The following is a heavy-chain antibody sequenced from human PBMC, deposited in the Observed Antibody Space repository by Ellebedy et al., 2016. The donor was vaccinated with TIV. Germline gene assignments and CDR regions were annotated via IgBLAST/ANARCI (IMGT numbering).Heavy chain of an antibody. CDR3: ARVHCSITTCDYYYMDV. CDR1: GGSASRYC. V-gene: IGHV4-4*07. D-gene: IGHD1-1*01. CDR2: IFTSGSF. J-gene: IGHJ6*03. Sequence: SETLSLXCTVSGGSASRYCWSWIRQPAGKGLEWIGRIFTSGSFNYNPSLMSRITMSVVTSKNQISLRLNSVTAADTAVYYCARVHCSITTCDYYYMDVWGKGTTVTVSS.